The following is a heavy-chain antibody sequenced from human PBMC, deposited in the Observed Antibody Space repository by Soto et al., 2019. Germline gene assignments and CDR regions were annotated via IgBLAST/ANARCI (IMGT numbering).Heavy chain of an antibody. CDR2: ISSNGGST. J-gene: IGHJ6*02. V-gene: IGHV3-64*01. CDR3: ARDRTVPYDYGSGSYEPYYDYYGMDV. Sequence: EVQLVESGGGLVQPGGSLRLSCAASGFTFSSYAMHWVRQAPGKGLEYVSAISSNGGSTYYANSVKGRFTISRDNSKNTLYLQMGSLRDEDMAVYYCARDRTVPYDYGSGSYEPYYDYYGMDVWGQGTTVTVSS. D-gene: IGHD3-10*01. CDR1: GFTFSSYA.